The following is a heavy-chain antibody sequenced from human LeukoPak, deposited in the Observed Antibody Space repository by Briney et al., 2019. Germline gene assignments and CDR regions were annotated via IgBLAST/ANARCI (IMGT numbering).Heavy chain of an antibody. V-gene: IGHV4-59*01. CDR3: ARTYASTSIDS. J-gene: IGHJ4*02. Sequence: SETLSLTCTVSGGSLSSYYWSWIRQPPGEGLEWIGYVHSGAATNYNPSLKSRVTMSLDTSKNQFSLKLTSVTTADTAIYYCARTYASTSIDSWGQGTLVTVSS. CDR1: GGSLSSYY. CDR2: VHSGAAT. D-gene: IGHD2-2*01.